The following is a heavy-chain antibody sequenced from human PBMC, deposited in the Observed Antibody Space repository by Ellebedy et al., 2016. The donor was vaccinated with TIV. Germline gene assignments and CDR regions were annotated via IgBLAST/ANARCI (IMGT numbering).Heavy chain of an antibody. V-gene: IGHV3-7*01. Sequence: GESLKISXAASGFTFRNAWMSWVRQAPGKGLEWVANIKRDGSQKNYVDSVKGRFTISRDNAKNTLYLQMNSLRDEDTAVYYCAGGAGWLADYWGQGTLVTVSS. D-gene: IGHD6-19*01. CDR2: IKRDGSQK. CDR1: GFTFRNAW. J-gene: IGHJ4*02. CDR3: AGGAGWLADY.